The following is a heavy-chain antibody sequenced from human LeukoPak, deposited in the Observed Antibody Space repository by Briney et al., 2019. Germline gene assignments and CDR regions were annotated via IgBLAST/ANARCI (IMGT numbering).Heavy chain of an antibody. CDR3: ASFYYGSGSKYYFDY. Sequence: PSETLSLTCTVSGGSISSYYWSWIRQPSGKGLEWIGYIYYSGSTNYNPSLKSRVTISVDTSKNQFSLKLSSVTAADTAVYYCASFYYGSGSKYYFDYWGQGTLVTVSS. D-gene: IGHD3-10*01. V-gene: IGHV4-59*01. CDR1: GGSISSYY. CDR2: IYYSGST. J-gene: IGHJ4*02.